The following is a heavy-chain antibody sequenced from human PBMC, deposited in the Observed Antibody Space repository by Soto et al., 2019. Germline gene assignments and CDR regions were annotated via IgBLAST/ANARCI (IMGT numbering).Heavy chain of an antibody. CDR1: GFIFTNYG. CDR3: AKGRSIAVPEGS. V-gene: IGHV1-18*01. D-gene: IGHD6-19*01. CDR2: VSAANGYT. J-gene: IGHJ5*02. Sequence: QVQLVQSGPETKKPGASVKVSCKGSGFIFTNYGFNWVRQAPGQGLEWVGWVSAANGYTRSAQKFQDRLIMTTDSSTNTAYIELRGLGPDDTALYYCAKGRSIAVPEGSWGQGTLVTVSS.